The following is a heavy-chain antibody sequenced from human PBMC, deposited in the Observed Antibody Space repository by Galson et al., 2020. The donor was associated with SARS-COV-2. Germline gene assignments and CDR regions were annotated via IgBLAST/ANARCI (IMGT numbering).Heavy chain of an antibody. CDR3: AREPGSSGSWSEYYFDY. Sequence: GGSLRLSCAASGFTFSSYEMNWVRQAPGKGLEWVSYISNSGSTIYYADSVKGRFTISRDNAKNSLYLQMNSLRAEDTAVYYCAREPGSSGSWSEYYFDYWGHGTLVTVSS. V-gene: IGHV3-48*03. CDR1: GFTFSSYE. D-gene: IGHD3-22*01. J-gene: IGHJ4*01. CDR2: ISNSGSTI.